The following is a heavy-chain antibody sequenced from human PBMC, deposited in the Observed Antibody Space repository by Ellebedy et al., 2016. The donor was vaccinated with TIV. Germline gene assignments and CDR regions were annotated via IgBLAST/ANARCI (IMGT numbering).Heavy chain of an antibody. CDR1: GSTFSDSG. CDR2: MRSKANSYAT. J-gene: IGHJ4*02. D-gene: IGHD1-7*01. V-gene: IGHV3-73*01. Sequence: GESLKISCAVSGSTFSDSGIHWVRQASGKGLEWVGRMRSKANSYATAYAASVKGRFTISRDNSKNTLYLQMNSLRAEDTAVYYCARRGRGTVGFDNWGQGTLVTVSS. CDR3: ARRGRGTVGFDN.